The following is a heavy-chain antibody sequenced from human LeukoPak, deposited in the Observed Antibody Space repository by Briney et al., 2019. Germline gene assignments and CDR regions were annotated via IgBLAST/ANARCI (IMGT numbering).Heavy chain of an antibody. CDR1: GGSISSYH. CDR3: AVLRVSGGHLYYFVY. D-gene: IGHD2/OR15-2a*01. J-gene: IGHJ4*02. V-gene: IGHV4-4*09. CDR2: ILISGTT. Sequence: SETLSLTCTVSGGSISSYHWSWVRQPPGKGLEWIGYILISGTTNYNPSLKSRRTTSGETTKTQFTLRLSSGTAAATTVHFCAVLRVSGGHLYYFVYWGERTLVTVSS.